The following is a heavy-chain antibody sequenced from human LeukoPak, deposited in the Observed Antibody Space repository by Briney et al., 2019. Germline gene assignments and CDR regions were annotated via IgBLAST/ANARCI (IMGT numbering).Heavy chain of an antibody. J-gene: IGHJ4*02. D-gene: IGHD6-19*01. Sequence: PSETLSLTCTVSGDSITNDNYHWGWIRQPAGKGLEWIGRIYTSGSTNYNPSLKSRVTMSVDTSKNQFSLKLSSVTAADTAVYYCARASSGWHHTEFDYWGQGTLVTVSS. CDR1: GDSITNDNYH. V-gene: IGHV4-61*02. CDR2: IYTSGST. CDR3: ARASSGWHHTEFDY.